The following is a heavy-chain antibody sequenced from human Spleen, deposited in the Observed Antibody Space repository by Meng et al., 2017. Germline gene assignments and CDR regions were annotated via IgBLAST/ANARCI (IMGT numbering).Heavy chain of an antibody. V-gene: IGHV4-39*01. CDR1: GGSISTSGYY. Sequence: QLQLQESGPGLVGPPAEPSLPCSVSGGSISTSGYYWGWTRQPPGKGLEWIGSIGHSGFTYYTPSLKSRVTVSIDTSRNQFSLWLTSVTAADTAVYYCVRSSAWVRTGFDPWGQGTLVTVSS. D-gene: IGHD6-19*01. CDR3: VRSSAWVRTGFDP. J-gene: IGHJ5*02. CDR2: IGHSGFT.